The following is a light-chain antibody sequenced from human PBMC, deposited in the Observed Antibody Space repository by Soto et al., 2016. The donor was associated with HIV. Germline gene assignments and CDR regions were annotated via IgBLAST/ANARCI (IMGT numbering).Light chain of an antibody. Sequence: DIQMTQSPSTLSASVGDRVTITCRASQTISRGLAWFQQKPGKAPILLIYEASTLETGVASRFSGSGSGTDFTLTISSLQPGDFASYYCHQYYNTPPWTFGQGTKVEIK. V-gene: IGKV1-5*03. CDR2: EAS. J-gene: IGKJ1*01. CDR3: HQYYNTPPWT. CDR1: QTISRG.